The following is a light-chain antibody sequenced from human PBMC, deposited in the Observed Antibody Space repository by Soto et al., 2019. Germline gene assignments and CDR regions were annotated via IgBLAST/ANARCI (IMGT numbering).Light chain of an antibody. CDR3: QQYGDSLFT. Sequence: EIVLTQSPGTLSLSPGERATLSCRASQSVSSNFLAWYQHKPGQAPRLLIYGASSRATGIPDRFSGSGSGPDFTLTISRLEPEDFAVFYCQQYGDSLFTFGPGTKVDIK. CDR1: QSVSSNF. J-gene: IGKJ3*01. V-gene: IGKV3-20*01. CDR2: GAS.